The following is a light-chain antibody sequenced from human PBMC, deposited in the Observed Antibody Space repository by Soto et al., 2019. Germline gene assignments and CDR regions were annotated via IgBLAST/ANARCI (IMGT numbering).Light chain of an antibody. V-gene: IGKV3-15*01. CDR3: QQYNNWPPLFT. CDR1: QSVSSN. J-gene: IGKJ3*01. Sequence: EIVMTQSPATLSVSPGERATLSCRASQSVSSNLAWYQQKPGQAPRLLIYGASTRATGIPARFSGSGSGTEFTLTSSSLQSEVFALYYWQQYNNWPPLFTFGPGTKVDIK. CDR2: GAS.